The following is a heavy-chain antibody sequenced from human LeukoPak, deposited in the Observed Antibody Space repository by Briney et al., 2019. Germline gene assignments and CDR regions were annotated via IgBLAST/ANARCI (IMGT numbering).Heavy chain of an antibody. D-gene: IGHD3-10*01. Sequence: ASVKVSCKASRYTFTSYDINWVRQATGQGLEWMGWMNPNSGNTGYAQKFQGRVTMTRNTSISTAYMELSSLRSEDTAVDYCASTMVRGVMVDYWGQGTLVTVSS. V-gene: IGHV1-8*01. CDR3: ASTMVRGVMVDY. CDR1: RYTFTSYD. CDR2: MNPNSGNT. J-gene: IGHJ4*02.